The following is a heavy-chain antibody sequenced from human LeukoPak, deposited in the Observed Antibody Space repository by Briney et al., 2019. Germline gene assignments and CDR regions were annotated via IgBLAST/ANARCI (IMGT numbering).Heavy chain of an antibody. CDR2: INSDGSST. CDR1: GFTFSSYW. D-gene: IGHD6-19*01. V-gene: IGHV3-74*01. CDR3: ARENIAVAGSDY. Sequence: GGSLRLSCAASGFTFSSYWMHWVRQAPGKGLVWVSRINSDGSSTSYADSVKGRFTISRGNAKNTLYLQMNSLRAEDTAVYYCARENIAVAGSDYWGQGTLVTVSS. J-gene: IGHJ4*02.